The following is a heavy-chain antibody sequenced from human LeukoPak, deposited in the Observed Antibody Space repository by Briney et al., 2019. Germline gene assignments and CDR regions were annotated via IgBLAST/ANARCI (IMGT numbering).Heavy chain of an antibody. V-gene: IGHV4-34*01. J-gene: IGHJ5*02. CDR2: INHSGST. CDR3: ARLNIVVVPAAPHLRVGWFDP. CDR1: GGSFSGYY. D-gene: IGHD2-2*01. Sequence: PSETLSLTCAVYGGSFSGYYWSWIRQPPGKGLEWIGEINHSGSTNYNPSLKSRVTISVDTSKNQFPLKLSSVTAADTAVYYCARLNIVVVPAAPHLRVGWFDPWGQGTLVTVSS.